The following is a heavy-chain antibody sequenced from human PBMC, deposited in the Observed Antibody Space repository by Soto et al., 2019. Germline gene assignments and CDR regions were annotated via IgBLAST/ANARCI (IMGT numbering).Heavy chain of an antibody. CDR1: GYIFTNYW. CDR3: XXXXXXXXXXXRPNQXXNGMDV. J-gene: IGHJ6*02. Sequence: EVQLVQSGVEVKKPGESLRISCQGYGYIFTNYWIIWVRQMPGKGLEWMGRIDPSDSYSNYSPSFQGHVTISADKSISTAYLXXXXXXXXXXXXXXXXXXXXXXXXXXRPNQXXNGMDVWGQGTTVTVSS. CDR2: IDPSDSYS. D-gene: IGHD2-2*01. V-gene: IGHV5-10-1*01.